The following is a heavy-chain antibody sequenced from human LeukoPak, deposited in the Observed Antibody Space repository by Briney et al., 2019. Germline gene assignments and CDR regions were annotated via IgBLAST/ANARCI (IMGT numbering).Heavy chain of an antibody. CDR2: ISETGST. V-gene: IGHV4-59*08. CDR3: ARQDALGKFPPPYYLDV. CDR1: GGSIRSYN. D-gene: IGHD1-26*01. J-gene: IGHJ6*03. Sequence: SETLSLTCAVSGGSIRSYNWNWIRQPPGKGLEWIGYISETGSTNYNSSLENRVTLSLDTSKSQISLNLRSATAADTAVYYCARQDALGKFPPPYYLDVWGKGTTVIVS.